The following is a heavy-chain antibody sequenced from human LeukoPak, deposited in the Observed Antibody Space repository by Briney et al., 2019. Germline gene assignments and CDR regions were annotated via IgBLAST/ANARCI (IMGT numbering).Heavy chain of an antibody. CDR1: GFTFSSYA. J-gene: IGHJ3*02. CDR3: AKDNYYDSSGYYPLDAFDI. V-gene: IGHV3-23*01. Sequence: GGSLRLSCAASGFTFSSYAMSWVRQAPGKGLEWVSAISGSGGSTYYADSVKGRFTISRDNSKNTLYLQMNSLRAEDTAVYYCAKDNYYDSSGYYPLDAFDIWGQGTMVTVSS. CDR2: ISGSGGST. D-gene: IGHD3-22*01.